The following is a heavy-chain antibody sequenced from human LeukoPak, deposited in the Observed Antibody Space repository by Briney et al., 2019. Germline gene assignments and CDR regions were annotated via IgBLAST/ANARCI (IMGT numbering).Heavy chain of an antibody. CDR2: IIPIFGTE. CDR3: ARGPRWDPHFDY. J-gene: IGHJ4*02. CDR1: GGTFSSYA. V-gene: IGHV1-69*06. D-gene: IGHD1-26*01. Sequence: GASVTVSCKASGGTFSSYAIGWVRQAPGQGLEWMGGIIPIFGTENYAQKFQGRVTITADKSTSTAYMELSSLRSEDTAMYYCARGPRWDPHFDYWGQGTLVTVSS.